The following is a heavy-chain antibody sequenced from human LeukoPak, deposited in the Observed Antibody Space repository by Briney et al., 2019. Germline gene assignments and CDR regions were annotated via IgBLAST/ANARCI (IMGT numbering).Heavy chain of an antibody. J-gene: IGHJ5*02. Sequence: SETLSLTCTVSGGSISGYSWSWIRQPPGKALEWIGYIYYSGSTNYNPSLKSRVTISVDTSKNQFSLKLSSVTAADTAMYYCARHLSGDYAWFDPWGQGTLVTVSS. CDR3: ARHLSGDYAWFDP. V-gene: IGHV4-59*08. CDR1: GGSISGYS. D-gene: IGHD4-17*01. CDR2: IYYSGST.